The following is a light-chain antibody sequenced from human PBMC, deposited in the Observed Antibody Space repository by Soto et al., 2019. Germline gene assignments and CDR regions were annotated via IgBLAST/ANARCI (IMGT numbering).Light chain of an antibody. J-gene: IGKJ4*01. V-gene: IGKV1D-13*01. CDR2: DAS. Sequence: IQLTQSPSSLSASVGDRVTITCRASQGISSALVWYQQKPGKAPNLLIYDASTLESGVPSRFSGSGYGTDFTLTISSLQPEDFATYYCQQFTNYPLTFGGGTKVDIK. CDR1: QGISSA. CDR3: QQFTNYPLT.